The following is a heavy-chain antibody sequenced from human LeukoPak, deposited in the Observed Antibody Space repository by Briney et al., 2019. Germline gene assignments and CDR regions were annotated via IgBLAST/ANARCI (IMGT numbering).Heavy chain of an antibody. Sequence: GGSVKVSCKASGYTFTGYYMHWVRQSPGQGLEWMGWINPNSGGTNYAQKFQGRVTMTRDTSISTAYMELSRLRSDDTAVYYCARGSLTRGYDFWSGYYGGAVDYWGQGTLVTVSS. CDR1: GYTFTGYY. CDR2: INPNSGGT. D-gene: IGHD3-3*01. CDR3: ARGSLTRGYDFWSGYYGGAVDY. V-gene: IGHV1-2*02. J-gene: IGHJ4*02.